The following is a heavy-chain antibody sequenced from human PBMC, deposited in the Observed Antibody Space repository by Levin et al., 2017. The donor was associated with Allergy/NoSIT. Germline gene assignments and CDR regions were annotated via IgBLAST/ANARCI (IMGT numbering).Heavy chain of an antibody. D-gene: IGHD5-12*01. V-gene: IGHV3-33*01. CDR2: IWYDGSNK. CDR3: ARGVRWLPLYYFDY. CDR1: GFTFSSYG. J-gene: IGHJ4*02. Sequence: GESLKISCAASGFTFSSYGMHWVRQAPGKGLEWVAVIWYDGSNKYYADSVKGRFTISRDNSKNTLYLQMNSLRAEDTAVYYCARGVRWLPLYYFDYWGQGTLVTVSS.